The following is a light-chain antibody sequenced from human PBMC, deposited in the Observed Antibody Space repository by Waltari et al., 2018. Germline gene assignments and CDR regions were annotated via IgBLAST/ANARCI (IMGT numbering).Light chain of an antibody. J-gene: IGLJ2*01. CDR2: EDK. V-gene: IGLV3-1*01. CDR1: KVWDKY. CDR3: QAWDSLMI. Sequence: SYELTQPPSVSVSPGQTASITCTGAKVWDKYVCWYQQKPGQSTLLITYEDKKRPSGIPERFSGSNSGNTATLTISETQAMDEADYYCQAWDSLMIFGGGTKLTVL.